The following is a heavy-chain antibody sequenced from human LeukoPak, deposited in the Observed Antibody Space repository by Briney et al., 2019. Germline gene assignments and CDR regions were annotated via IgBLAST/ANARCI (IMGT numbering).Heavy chain of an antibody. Sequence: GGSLRLSCASSGFTLSSYEMNWVRQAPGRGLEWLSYISDSASTIHYTDSVKGRFTISRDNAENSLYLQMNSLRAEDTAVYYCATHCSSVSCSLATFDIWGQGTMVTVSS. CDR3: ATHCSSVSCSLATFDI. CDR1: GFTLSSYE. CDR2: ISDSASTI. V-gene: IGHV3-48*03. D-gene: IGHD2-2*01. J-gene: IGHJ3*02.